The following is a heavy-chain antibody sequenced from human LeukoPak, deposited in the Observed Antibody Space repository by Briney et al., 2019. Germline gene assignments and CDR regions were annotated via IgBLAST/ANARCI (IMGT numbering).Heavy chain of an antibody. D-gene: IGHD2-15*01. CDR3: AREMGYCSGGSCRCGDY. V-gene: IGHV3-7*03. J-gene: IGHJ4*02. Sequence: GGSLRLSCAAFGFTFSSYWMSWVRQAPGKGLEWVANIKQDGSEKYYVDSVKGRFTISRDNARNSLYLQMSSLRAEDTAVYFCAREMGYCSGGSCRCGDYWGQGTLVTVSS. CDR2: IKQDGSEK. CDR1: GFTFSSYW.